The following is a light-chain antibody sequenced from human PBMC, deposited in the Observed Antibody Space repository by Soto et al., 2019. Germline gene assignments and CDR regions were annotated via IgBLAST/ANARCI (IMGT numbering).Light chain of an antibody. J-gene: IGKJ2*01. CDR2: GSS. Sequence: EVVLTQSPVTLSLSPGERATLSCRPSQTVSNNYLAWYQQKPGQAPRLLIFGSSDRATGIPDRFSGSGSGTDFTLTISRLEPEDFAVYYCQQYGSSPPYTFGQGTKLEIK. V-gene: IGKV3-20*01. CDR3: QQYGSSPPYT. CDR1: QTVSNNY.